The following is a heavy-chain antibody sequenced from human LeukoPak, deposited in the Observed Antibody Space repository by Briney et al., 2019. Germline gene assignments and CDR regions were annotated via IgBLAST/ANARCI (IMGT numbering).Heavy chain of an antibody. CDR3: ARDTGGGSTFIDV. D-gene: IGHD5/OR15-5a*01. Sequence: ASVKVSCKASGYTFTGYYMHSVRHAPGQRLEWMGWINPNSGGTNYAQKFQGRVTMTRDTSIRTAYMELSRLRSDDTAVYYCARDTGGGSTFIDVWGQGTTVTVSS. V-gene: IGHV1-2*02. J-gene: IGHJ6*02. CDR2: INPNSGGT. CDR1: GYTFTGYY.